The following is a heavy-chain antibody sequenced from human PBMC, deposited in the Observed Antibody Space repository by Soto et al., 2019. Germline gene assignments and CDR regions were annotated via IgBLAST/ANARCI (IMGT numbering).Heavy chain of an antibody. CDR1: GFTFSSYA. V-gene: IGHV3-30*04. D-gene: IGHD6-6*01. J-gene: IGHJ3*02. CDR3: ARDSPIAARDAFDI. CDR2: ISYNGSNK. Sequence: GGSLRLSCAASGFTFSSYAMHWVRQAPGKGLEWVAVISYNGSNKYYADSVKGRFTISRDNSKNTLYLQMNSLRAEDTAVYYCARDSPIAARDAFDIWGQGTMVTVSS.